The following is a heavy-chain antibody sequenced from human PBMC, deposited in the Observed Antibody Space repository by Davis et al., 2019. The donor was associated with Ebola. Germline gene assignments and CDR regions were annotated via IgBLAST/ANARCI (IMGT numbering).Heavy chain of an antibody. J-gene: IGHJ6*02. CDR3: ARTRYGDYGMDV. D-gene: IGHD3-9*01. CDR2: IIPILGIA. CDR1: GGTFSSHA. V-gene: IGHV1-69*04. Sequence: AASVKVSCKASGGTFSSHAISWVRQAPGQGLEWMGRIIPILGIANYAQKFQGRVTITADKSTSTAYMELSSLRSEDTAVYYCARTRYGDYGMDVWGQGTTVTVSS.